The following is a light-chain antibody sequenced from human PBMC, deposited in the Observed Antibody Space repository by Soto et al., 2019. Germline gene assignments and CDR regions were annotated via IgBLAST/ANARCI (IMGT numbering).Light chain of an antibody. V-gene: IGKV3D-15*01. CDR1: QSVSSN. Sequence: EIVMAQSPATLSVSPGERATLSCRASQSVSSNLAWYQQKPGQAPRVLVYGASHRATGIPDRFSGSGSGTDFTLTINSLQSEDFAVYYCQQYNNWPWTFGQGTKVDIK. J-gene: IGKJ1*01. CDR2: GAS. CDR3: QQYNNWPWT.